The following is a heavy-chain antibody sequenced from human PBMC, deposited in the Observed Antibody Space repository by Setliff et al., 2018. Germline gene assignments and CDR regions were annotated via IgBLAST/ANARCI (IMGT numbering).Heavy chain of an antibody. Sequence: SETLSLTCNVSGDPISRDYWNWIRQSPGKGLEWIGNIYYSGSTNYNPSLKSRVTISLDTSKNQFSLNLTSVTAAVMGVFYCARGRYYDHLWGSFRYNWFDPWGQGTLVTVSS. D-gene: IGHD3-16*02. CDR2: IYYSGST. J-gene: IGHJ5*02. CDR1: GDPISRDY. CDR3: ARGRYYDHLWGSFRYNWFDP. V-gene: IGHV4-59*12.